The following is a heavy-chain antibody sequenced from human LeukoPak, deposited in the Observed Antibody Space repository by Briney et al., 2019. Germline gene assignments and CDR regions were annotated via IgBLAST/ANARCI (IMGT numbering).Heavy chain of an antibody. J-gene: IGHJ4*03. CDR1: GFTFSSYS. V-gene: IGHV3-48*01. CDR2: ISSSSSTI. CDR3: ARGTAVGTVSFFDY. D-gene: IGHD6-13*01. Sequence: PGGSLRLSCAASGFTFSSYSMNWVRQAPGKGLEWVSYISSSSSTIYYADSVKGRFTISRDNAKNSLYLQMNSLRAEDTAVYYCARGTAVGTVSFFDYWGQETLVTVSS.